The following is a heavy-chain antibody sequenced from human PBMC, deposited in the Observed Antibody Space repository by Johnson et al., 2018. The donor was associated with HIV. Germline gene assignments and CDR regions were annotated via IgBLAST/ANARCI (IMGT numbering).Heavy chain of an antibody. CDR3: ARDRGQWLLGMSDAFDI. CDR1: GFTVSRNY. CDR2: IYSGGTT. J-gene: IGHJ3*02. Sequence: VQLAESGGGLVQPGWSLRLSCAASGFTVSRNYMSWVRQAPGKGLEWVSVIYSGGTTYYADSVKGRFTISRDTSENTVHLQMNDLRAEDTAVYYCARDRGQWLLGMSDAFDIWGQGTMVTVSS. V-gene: IGHV3-66*01. D-gene: IGHD3-22*01.